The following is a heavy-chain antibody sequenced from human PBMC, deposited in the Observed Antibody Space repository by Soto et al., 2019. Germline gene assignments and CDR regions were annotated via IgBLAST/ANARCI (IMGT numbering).Heavy chain of an antibody. CDR2: IYKSATT. D-gene: IGHD7-27*01. CDR1: GDSISNLDYF. Sequence: SETLSLTCSVSGDSISNLDYFWAWIRQPPGQALESIGYIYKSATTYYNPSFESRVAISVDTSKSQFSLNVTSVTAADTAVYFCARGRYCLTGRCFPNWFDSWRQGALVTVSS. J-gene: IGHJ5*01. CDR3: ARGRYCLTGRCFPNWFDS. V-gene: IGHV4-30-4*01.